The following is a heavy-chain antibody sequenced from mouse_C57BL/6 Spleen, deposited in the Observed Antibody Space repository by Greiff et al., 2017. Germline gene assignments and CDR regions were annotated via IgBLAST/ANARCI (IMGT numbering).Heavy chain of an antibody. V-gene: IGHV1-74*01. Sequence: QVQLQQSGAELVKPGASVKVSCKASGYTFTSYWMHWVKQRPGQGLEWIGRIHPSDSDTNYNQKFKGKATLTVDKSSSTAYMQLSSLTSEDSAVYCSAPATAEVDAMEYWGKGTSVTVSS. CDR1: GYTFTSYW. J-gene: IGHJ4*01. CDR3: APATAEVDAMEY. CDR2: IHPSDSDT. D-gene: IGHD1-2*01.